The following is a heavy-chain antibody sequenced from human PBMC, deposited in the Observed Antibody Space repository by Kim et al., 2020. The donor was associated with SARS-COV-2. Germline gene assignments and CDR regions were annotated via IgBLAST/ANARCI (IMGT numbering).Heavy chain of an antibody. D-gene: IGHD3-10*01. CDR2: ISGYNGKT. V-gene: IGHV1-18*01. CDR1: GYTFMSYG. Sequence: ASVKVSCQASGYTFMSYGITWVRQAPGQGLEWMGWISGYNGKTNYAQKFQGRVTMTTDTSTTTVYMELRNLRNDDTAVYYCARDPGGSGSYSYWGQGTLVTVSS. CDR3: ARDPGGSGSYSY. J-gene: IGHJ4*02.